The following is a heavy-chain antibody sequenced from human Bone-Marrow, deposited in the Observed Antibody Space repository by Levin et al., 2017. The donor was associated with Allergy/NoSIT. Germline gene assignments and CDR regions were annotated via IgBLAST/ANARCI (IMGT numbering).Heavy chain of an antibody. CDR1: GYIFTDYY. CDR3: TRRAERGFYVAF. D-gene: IGHD3-3*01. V-gene: IGHV1-2*02. CDR2: INPKNGRT. J-gene: IGHJ4*01. Sequence: ASVKVSCKASGYIFTDYYIDWVRQAPGQGLEWMGWINPKNGRTNYAQKYQGRVTLTRDTSVNTVYMEVKSLTSDDTATYYCTRRAERGFYVAFWGHGTLVTVSS.